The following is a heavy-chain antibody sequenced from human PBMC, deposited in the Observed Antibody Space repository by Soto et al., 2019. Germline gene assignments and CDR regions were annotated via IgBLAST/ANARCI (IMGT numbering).Heavy chain of an antibody. D-gene: IGHD2-8*01. V-gene: IGHV4-4*07. CDR2: IYTSGST. CDR3: ARDQGSVFYCTSGVCSEDAVDL. CDR1: GGSISSYY. Sequence: QVQLQESGPGLVKPSETLSLTCTVSGGSISSYYWSWIRQPAGKGLEWIGRIYTSGSTNYNPSLKSRVTSSVETSKNQVTRKLSSVTVADTAVYYCARDQGSVFYCTSGVCSEDAVDLWGQGTIVTVSS. J-gene: IGHJ3*01.